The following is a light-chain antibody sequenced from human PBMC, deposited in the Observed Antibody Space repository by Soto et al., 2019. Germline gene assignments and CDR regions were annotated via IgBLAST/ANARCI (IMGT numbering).Light chain of an antibody. CDR3: QQYGSSVT. J-gene: IGKJ1*01. CDR2: VAS. Sequence: EIVLTHSPATLSVSPGERATLSCRASQSVSNNYLAWYQQKPGQAPRLLIYVASNRTTGIPDRLSGSGSGTDFTLTISRPEPEDSAVYYCQQYGSSVTFGQGTKVDIK. CDR1: QSVSNNY. V-gene: IGKV3-20*01.